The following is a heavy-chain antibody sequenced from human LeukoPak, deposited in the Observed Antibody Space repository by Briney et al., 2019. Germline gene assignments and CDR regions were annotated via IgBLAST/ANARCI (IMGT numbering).Heavy chain of an antibody. J-gene: IGHJ4*02. V-gene: IGHV4-59*01. Sequence: PSETLSLTCTVSGGSISSYYWSWIRQPPGKGLEWIGYIYYSGSTNYNPSLKSRVTISADTSKNQFSLKLSSVTAADTAVYYCARTHYYDSTGGFDYWGQGTLVTVSS. CDR3: ARTHYYDSTGGFDY. D-gene: IGHD3-22*01. CDR2: IYYSGST. CDR1: GGSISSYY.